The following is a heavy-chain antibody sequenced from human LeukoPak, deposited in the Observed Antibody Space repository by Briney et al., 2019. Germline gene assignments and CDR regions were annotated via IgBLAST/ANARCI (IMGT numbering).Heavy chain of an antibody. Sequence: SETLSLTCTVSGGSISSYYWSWIRQPPGKGLEWTGYIYYSGSTNYNPSLKSRVTISVDTSKNQFSLKLSSVTAADTAVYYCARLGTGGFDYWGQGTLVTVSS. CDR2: IYYSGST. V-gene: IGHV4-59*01. D-gene: IGHD7-27*01. J-gene: IGHJ4*02. CDR3: ARLGTGGFDY. CDR1: GGSISSYY.